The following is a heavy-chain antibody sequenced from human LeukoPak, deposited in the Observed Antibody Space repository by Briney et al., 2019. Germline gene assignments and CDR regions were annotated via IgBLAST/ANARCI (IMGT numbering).Heavy chain of an antibody. Sequence: PGGSLRLSCAASGFTFSRSAMTWVRQAPGKGLEWVASLSGTRDSRGAIYADSVKGRFTVSRDDSKSTLFLRMNRLTAEDTAIYYCAKTRSSSSHYFYSMDVWAKGVTVTVSS. CDR1: GFTFSRSA. D-gene: IGHD6-6*01. CDR2: LSGTRDSRGA. J-gene: IGHJ6*03. CDR3: AKTRSSSSHYFYSMDV. V-gene: IGHV3-23*01.